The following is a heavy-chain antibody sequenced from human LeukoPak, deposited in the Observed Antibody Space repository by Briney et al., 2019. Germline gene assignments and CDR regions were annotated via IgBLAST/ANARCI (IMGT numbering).Heavy chain of an antibody. CDR2: IYSGGST. V-gene: IGHV3-53*01. D-gene: IGHD5-18*01. CDR1: GFTFSSYA. CDR3: ARDRRDSYGSSFDY. Sequence: GGSLRLSCAASGFTFSSYAMSWVRQAPGKGLEWVSVIYSGGSTYYADSVKGRFTISRDNSKNTLYLQMNSLRAEDTAVYYCARDRRDSYGSSFDYWGQGTLVTVSS. J-gene: IGHJ4*02.